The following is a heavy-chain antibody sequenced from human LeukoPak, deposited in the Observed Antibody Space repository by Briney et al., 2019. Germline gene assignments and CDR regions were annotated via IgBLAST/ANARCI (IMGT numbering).Heavy chain of an antibody. CDR1: GYTFTNYG. CDR2: IIPIFGTA. D-gene: IGHD2-2*03. Sequence: SVKVSCKASGYTFTNYGITWVRQAPGQGLEWMGGIIPIFGTANYAQKFQGRVTITADESTSTAYMELSSLRSEDTAVYYCARWMETQNPYYYGMDVWGQGTTVTVSS. V-gene: IGHV1-69*13. J-gene: IGHJ6*02. CDR3: ARWMETQNPYYYGMDV.